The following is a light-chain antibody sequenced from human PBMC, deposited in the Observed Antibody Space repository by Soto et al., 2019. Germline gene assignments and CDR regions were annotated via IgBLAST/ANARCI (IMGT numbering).Light chain of an antibody. CDR3: SSYTTTNARV. V-gene: IGLV2-14*01. CDR1: SSDIGYYNS. Sequence: QSVLTQPASVSASPGQSITISCTGTSSDIGYYNSVSWYQQHPGEAPQLLIYDVSYRPSGISSRFSGSKSGYTASLTISGLQADDEADYYCSSYTTTNARVFGGGTKLTVL. J-gene: IGLJ2*01. CDR2: DVS.